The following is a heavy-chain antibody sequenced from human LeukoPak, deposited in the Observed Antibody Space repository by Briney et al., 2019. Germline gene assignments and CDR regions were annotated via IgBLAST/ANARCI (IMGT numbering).Heavy chain of an antibody. V-gene: IGHV1-18*01. Sequence: ASVKVSCKASGYSFSTYVINWVRQAPGQGLEWIGWISAYNGNTNYAQKFQGRVTMTTDTSTSTVHMELRSLRSDDTAVYSCAREGSVWGSYHYFEYWGQGSLVTVSS. D-gene: IGHD3-16*02. J-gene: IGHJ4*02. CDR3: AREGSVWGSYHYFEY. CDR1: GYSFSTYV. CDR2: ISAYNGNT.